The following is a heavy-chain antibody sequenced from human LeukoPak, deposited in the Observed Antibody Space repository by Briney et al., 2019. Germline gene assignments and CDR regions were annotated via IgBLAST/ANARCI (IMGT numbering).Heavy chain of an antibody. V-gene: IGHV4-59*01. Sequence: SETLSLTCTVSGGSISSYYWSWIRQPPGKRLEWIGYIYYSGSTNYNPSLKSRVTISVDTSKNQFSLEPSSVTAADTAVYYCARVDTAMVSNYYYYYGMDVWGQGTTVTVSS. CDR2: IYYSGST. CDR1: GGSISSYY. CDR3: ARVDTAMVSNYYYYYGMDV. D-gene: IGHD5-18*01. J-gene: IGHJ6*02.